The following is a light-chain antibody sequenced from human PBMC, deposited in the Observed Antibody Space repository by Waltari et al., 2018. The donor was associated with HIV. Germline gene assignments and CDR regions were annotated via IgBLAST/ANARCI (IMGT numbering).Light chain of an antibody. CDR3: AVWDDSLNAYV. V-gene: IGLV1-44*01. CDR2: NTD. J-gene: IGLJ1*01. CDR1: SSNVGSTT. Sequence: QSVLTQPPSSSGTPGQRLTISCSGSSSNVGSTTVNWYQHLPGAAPKLLILNTDERPSGVPDRFSCSKSGTSASLAISGLQSEDEADYYCAVWDDSLNAYVFGTGTTVTVL.